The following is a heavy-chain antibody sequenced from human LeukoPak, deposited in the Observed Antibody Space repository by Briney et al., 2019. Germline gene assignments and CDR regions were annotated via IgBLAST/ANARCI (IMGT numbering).Heavy chain of an antibody. Sequence: SQTLSLTCTVSGGSISSGDYYWSWIRQPPGKGLEWIGYIYYSGSTYYNPSLKSRVTISVDTSKNQFSLELSSVTAADTAVYYCARDHFGDPPTDYWGQGTLVTVSS. V-gene: IGHV4-30-4*08. CDR2: IYYSGST. CDR1: GGSISSGDYY. CDR3: ARDHFGDPPTDY. D-gene: IGHD3-10*01. J-gene: IGHJ4*02.